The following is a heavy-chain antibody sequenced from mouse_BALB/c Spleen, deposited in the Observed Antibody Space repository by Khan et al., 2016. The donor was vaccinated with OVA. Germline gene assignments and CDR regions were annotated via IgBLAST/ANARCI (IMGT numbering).Heavy chain of an antibody. CDR3: ARAYYKYDGDYAIDY. CDR1: GFSLSRYN. V-gene: IGHV2-6-4*01. J-gene: IGHJ4*01. D-gene: IGHD2-14*01. CDR2: IWGGGGT. Sequence: QVQLKESGPGLVVPSQSLSITCTVSGFSLSRYNIHWIRQPPGKGLEWLGMIWGGGGTDYNSTLKSRLSISKDNSKNKVFLKRNSLQTDDTAVYYGARAYYKYDGDYAIDYWGQGTSVTVSS.